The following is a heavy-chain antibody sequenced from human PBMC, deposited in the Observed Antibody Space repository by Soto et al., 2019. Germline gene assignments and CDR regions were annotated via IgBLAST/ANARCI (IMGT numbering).Heavy chain of an antibody. CDR1: GFAFSSYA. Sequence: GGSLRLSCAASGFAFSSYAMSWVRQAPGKGLEWVSAISGSGGSTYYADSVKGRFTISRDNSKNTLYLQMNSLRAEDTAVYYCAKDTSGYETRNYCYYYMDVWGKGTTVTVSS. D-gene: IGHD5-12*01. CDR3: AKDTSGYETRNYCYYYMDV. V-gene: IGHV3-23*01. J-gene: IGHJ6*03. CDR2: ISGSGGST.